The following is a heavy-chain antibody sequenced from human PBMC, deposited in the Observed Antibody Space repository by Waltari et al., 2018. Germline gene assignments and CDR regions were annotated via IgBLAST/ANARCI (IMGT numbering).Heavy chain of an antibody. CDR2: IIPICGKA. CDR3: ASHSRGSDRTKMDY. CDR1: GGTFSSYA. Sequence: QVQLVQSGAEVKKPGSSVKVSCTASGGTFSSYAISWVRQAPGQGLEWMGGIIPICGKANDAQKCQGRVTITADESTSTAYMELSSLRSEDTAVYDCASHSRGSDRTKMDYWGQGTLVTVSS. J-gene: IGHJ4*02. D-gene: IGHD1-26*01. V-gene: IGHV1-69*01.